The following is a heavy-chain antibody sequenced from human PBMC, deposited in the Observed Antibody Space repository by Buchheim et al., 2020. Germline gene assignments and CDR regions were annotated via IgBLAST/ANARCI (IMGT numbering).Heavy chain of an antibody. Sequence: QVLLQQGGARLLKPSETLSLTCDVSDGSFSSFYWTWIRQPPGKGLEWIGEFNYDGRTNYSPSLKSRVIISVDRSRNQFSLTRRSVTAADTGVYYCARGTGQIVYFYGMDVWGQGTT. CDR1: DGSFSSFY. J-gene: IGHJ6*02. V-gene: IGHV4-34*01. CDR2: FNYDGRT. CDR3: ARGTGQIVYFYGMDV. D-gene: IGHD2-21*01.